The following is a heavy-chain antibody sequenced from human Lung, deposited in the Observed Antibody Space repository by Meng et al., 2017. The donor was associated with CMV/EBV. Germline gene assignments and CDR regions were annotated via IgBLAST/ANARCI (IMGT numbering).Heavy chain of an antibody. J-gene: IGHJ6*02. V-gene: IGHV3-53*01. CDR2: IYSGGST. D-gene: IGHD3-22*01. CDR3: ARDTLLPGGGYYYYGMDV. Sequence: GGSLRLSCAASGFTFSSFAMHWVRQAPGKGLEWVSVIYSGGSTYYADSVKGRFTISRDNSKNTLYLQMNSLRAEDTAVYYCARDTLLPGGGYYYYGMDVWGQGTTVTVSS. CDR1: GFTFSSFA.